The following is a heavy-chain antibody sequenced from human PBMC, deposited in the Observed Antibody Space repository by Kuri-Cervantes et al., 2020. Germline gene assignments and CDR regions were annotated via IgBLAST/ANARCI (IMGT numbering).Heavy chain of an antibody. J-gene: IGHJ4*02. CDR1: GGSISGYY. CDR2: IYYSGTT. V-gene: IGHV4-59*12. CDR3: ARDDGWGGLH. D-gene: IGHD3-10*01. Sequence: SETLSLTCSVSGGSISGYYWNWIRQPPGRDLEWIGKIYYSGTTQYNPSLKSRVTISVDRSENQFSLRLNSVTAADTAVYYCARDDGWGGLHWGQGTLVTVSS.